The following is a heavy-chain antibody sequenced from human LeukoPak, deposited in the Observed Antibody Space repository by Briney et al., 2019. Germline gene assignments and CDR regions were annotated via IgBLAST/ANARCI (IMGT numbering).Heavy chain of an antibody. CDR3: ARDDDIVVVQAAGFDY. D-gene: IGHD2-2*01. V-gene: IGHV3-33*01. CDR2: IWYDGSNK. CDR1: GFTFSSYG. J-gene: IGHJ4*02. Sequence: PGRSLRLSCAASGFTFSSYGMHWVRQAPGKGLEWVAVIWYDGSNKYYADSVKGRFTISRDNSKNTLHLQMNSLRAEDTAVYYCARDDDIVVVQAAGFDYWGQGTLVTVSS.